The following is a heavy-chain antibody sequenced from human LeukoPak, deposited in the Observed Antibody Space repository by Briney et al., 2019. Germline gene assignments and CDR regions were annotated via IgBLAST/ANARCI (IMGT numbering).Heavy chain of an antibody. J-gene: IGHJ4*02. CDR2: ISWNSGSI. CDR1: GFTFDDYA. Sequence: GGSLRLSCAASGFTFDDYAMHWVRQAPGKGLEWVSGISWNSGSIGYADSVKGRFTISRDNAKNSLYLQMNTLRPEDTAVYYRARERQNKDFWSGGDYWGQGTLVTVSS. D-gene: IGHD3-3*01. V-gene: IGHV3-9*01. CDR3: ARERQNKDFWSGGDY.